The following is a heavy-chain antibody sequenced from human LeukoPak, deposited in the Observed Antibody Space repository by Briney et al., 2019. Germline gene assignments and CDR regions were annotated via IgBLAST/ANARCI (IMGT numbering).Heavy chain of an antibody. D-gene: IGHD6-19*01. V-gene: IGHV3-23*01. CDR3: AKGSFGSGWYYEGFDY. J-gene: IGHJ4*02. CDR2: ISGSGGRT. Sequence: GGSLRLSCAASRFTFSNYVMSWVRPAPGKGLEWVSAISGSGGRTSYADSLKGRFTISRDNSKNTLYRQMNSLRAEDTAVYYCAKGSFGSGWYYEGFDYWGQGSLVTVSP. CDR1: RFTFSNYV.